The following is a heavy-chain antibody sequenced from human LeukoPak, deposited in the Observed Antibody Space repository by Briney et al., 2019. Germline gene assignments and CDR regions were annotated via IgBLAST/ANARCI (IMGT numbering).Heavy chain of an antibody. D-gene: IGHD4-17*01. CDR2: INHSGST. CDR1: GGSFSGYY. CDR3: ARHWPHDYGYYYGMDV. J-gene: IGHJ6*02. Sequence: RPSETLSLTCAVYGGSFSGYYWSWIRQPPGKGLEWIGEINHSGSTNYNPSLKSRVTISVDTSKNQFSLKLSSVTAADTAVYYCARHWPHDYGYYYGMDVWGQGTTVTVSS. V-gene: IGHV4-34*01.